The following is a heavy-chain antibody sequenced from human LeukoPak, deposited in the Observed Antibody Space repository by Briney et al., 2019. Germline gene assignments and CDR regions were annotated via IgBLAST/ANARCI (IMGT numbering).Heavy chain of an antibody. Sequence: PGGSLRLSCAASGFTFDDYAMHWVRQAPGKGLEWVSGISWNSGSTGYADSVKGRFTISRDNAKNSLYLQVNSLRAEDMALYYCAKDLAVAGDDAFDIWGQGTMVTVSS. D-gene: IGHD6-19*01. CDR1: GFTFDDYA. CDR2: ISWNSGST. J-gene: IGHJ3*02. CDR3: AKDLAVAGDDAFDI. V-gene: IGHV3-9*03.